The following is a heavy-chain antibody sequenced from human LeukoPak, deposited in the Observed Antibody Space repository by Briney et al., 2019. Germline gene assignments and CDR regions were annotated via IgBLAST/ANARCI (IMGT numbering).Heavy chain of an antibody. CDR2: IYSGGST. CDR1: GFTVSSNY. V-gene: IGHV3-53*01. CDR3: ARSIVGAPNYYFDY. D-gene: IGHD1-26*01. J-gene: IGHJ4*02. Sequence: PGGSLRLSCAASGFTVSSNYMSWVRQAPGKGLEWVSVIYSGGSTYYADSVKGRFTISRDNSKNTLYLQMNSLRAEDTAVYYCARSIVGAPNYYFDYWGQGTLVTVSS.